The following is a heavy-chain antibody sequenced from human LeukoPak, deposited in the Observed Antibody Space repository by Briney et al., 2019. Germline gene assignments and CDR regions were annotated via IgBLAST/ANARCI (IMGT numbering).Heavy chain of an antibody. J-gene: IGHJ4*02. D-gene: IGHD3-3*02. CDR3: ASLARDY. V-gene: IGHV3-53*01. CDR1: GFIFSNTY. Sequence: GGSLRLSCAASGFIFSNTYMNWVRQAPGKGLEWVSVIHSDGSTYYADSVKGRFTISRDNSKNMLFLRMNSLRVEDTAVYFCASLARDYWGQGTLVSVSS. CDR2: IHSDGST.